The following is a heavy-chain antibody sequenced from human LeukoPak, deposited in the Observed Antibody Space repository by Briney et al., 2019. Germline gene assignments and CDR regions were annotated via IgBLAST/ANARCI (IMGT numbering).Heavy chain of an antibody. CDR1: GFTVSSNY. D-gene: IGHD1-26*01. Sequence: GGSLRLSCAASGFTVSSNYMSWVRQAPGKGLEWVSVIYSGGSTYYADSAKGRFTISRDNSKNTLYLQMNSLRAEDTAVYYCARMEERGVGAAFDYWGQGTLVTVSS. CDR3: ARMEERGVGAAFDY. J-gene: IGHJ4*02. CDR2: IYSGGST. V-gene: IGHV3-53*01.